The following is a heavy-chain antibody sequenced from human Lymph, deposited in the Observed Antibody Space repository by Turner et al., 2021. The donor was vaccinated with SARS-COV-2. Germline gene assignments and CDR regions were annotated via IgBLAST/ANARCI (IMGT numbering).Heavy chain of an antibody. J-gene: IGHJ6*02. V-gene: IGHV1-2*02. CDR2: IKPNSGGT. CDR1: GYTFTGSY. Sequence: QVQLVQPGAEVKKPGASVKVSCKASGYTFTGSYMHWVRQAPGQGLGWMGWIKPNSGGTNYAQKFQGRVTMTRDTSISAAYMALSRLRSDDTAVYYCARDVERYNDFWSGYSGGYGMDVWGQGTTVTVSS. D-gene: IGHD3-3*01. CDR3: ARDVERYNDFWSGYSGGYGMDV.